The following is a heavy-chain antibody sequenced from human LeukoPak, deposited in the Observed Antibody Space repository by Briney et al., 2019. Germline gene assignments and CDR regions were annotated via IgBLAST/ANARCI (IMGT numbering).Heavy chain of an antibody. V-gene: IGHV4-34*01. Sequence: SETLSLTCAVYGGSFSGYYWSWIRQPPGKGLEWIGEINHSGSTNYNPSLKSRVTISVDTSKNQFSLKLSSVTAADTAVYYCARARQKNYYDSSGYYPWGQGTLVTVSS. CDR3: ARARQKNYYDSSGYYP. CDR2: INHSGST. D-gene: IGHD3-22*01. CDR1: GGSFSGYY. J-gene: IGHJ5*02.